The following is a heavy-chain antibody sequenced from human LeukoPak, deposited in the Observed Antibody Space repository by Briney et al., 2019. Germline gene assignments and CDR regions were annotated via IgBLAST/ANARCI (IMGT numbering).Heavy chain of an antibody. Sequence: ASVKVSCKVSGYTLTELSMHWVRQAPGKGLEWMGGFDPEDGETIYAQKFQGRVTMTEDTSTDTAYMELSSPRSEDTAVYYCATDLLVRGVGGYWGQGTLATVSS. V-gene: IGHV1-24*01. CDR1: GYTLTELS. D-gene: IGHD3-10*01. J-gene: IGHJ4*02. CDR3: ATDLLVRGVGGY. CDR2: FDPEDGET.